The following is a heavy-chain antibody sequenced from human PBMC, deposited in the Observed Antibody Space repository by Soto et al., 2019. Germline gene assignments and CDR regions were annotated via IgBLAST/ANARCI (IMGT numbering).Heavy chain of an antibody. D-gene: IGHD6-6*01. V-gene: IGHV3-30*18. Sequence: QPGGSLRLSCAASGITFTTYGMHWVRQTPGKGLEWVAVVSYDGSHKYYADSVKGRFTISRDDSKNTLYLQMNSLRVEGTAVYYCAKEMYPRTVLDSSSPWGDYWGQGTLVTVSS. CDR2: VSYDGSHK. CDR1: GITFTTYG. CDR3: AKEMYPRTVLDSSSPWGDY. J-gene: IGHJ4*02.